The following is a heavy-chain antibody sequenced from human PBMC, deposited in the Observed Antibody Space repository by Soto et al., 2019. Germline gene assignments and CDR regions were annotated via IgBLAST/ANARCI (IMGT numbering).Heavy chain of an antibody. J-gene: IGHJ4*02. Sequence: GGSLRLSCAASGFTFSDYYMSWIRQAPGKGLEWVSYISSSGSTIYYADSVKGRFTISRDNAKNSLYLQMNSLRAEDTAVYYCARDPTPRMGYDILTGYRPLDYWGQGTLVTVSS. CDR1: GFTFSDYY. D-gene: IGHD3-9*01. CDR3: ARDPTPRMGYDILTGYRPLDY. CDR2: ISSSGSTI. V-gene: IGHV3-11*01.